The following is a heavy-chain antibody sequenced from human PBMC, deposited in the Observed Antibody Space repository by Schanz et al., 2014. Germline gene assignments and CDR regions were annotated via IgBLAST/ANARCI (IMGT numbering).Heavy chain of an antibody. Sequence: VQLEQSGAEVKKPGSSVKVSCKASRSTFSSYTISWVRQARGQGLEWVGRFIPILDVGNYAQKFQGRVTITADKSTFTAYMDVSSLRSEDTAVYYCASSGAGYSSSWDFDYWGQGTLVTVSS. D-gene: IGHD6-13*01. J-gene: IGHJ4*02. V-gene: IGHV1-69*02. CDR2: FIPILDVG. CDR1: RSTFSSYT. CDR3: ASSGAGYSSSWDFDY.